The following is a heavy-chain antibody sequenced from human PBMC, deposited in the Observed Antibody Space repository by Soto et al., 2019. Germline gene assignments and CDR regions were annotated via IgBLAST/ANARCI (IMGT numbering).Heavy chain of an antibody. CDR3: ARMRRVAGGYFDY. CDR2: IYPGDSDT. CDR1: GYIFTRYW. J-gene: IGHJ4*02. D-gene: IGHD3-3*01. Sequence: PGESLNLSCQGSGYIFTRYWLVWVRQMPGKGLEWMGIIYPGDSDTRYSPSLQGQVTISADKSISTAYLQWSSLKASDTAMYYCARMRRVAGGYFDYWGQGTLVTVSS. V-gene: IGHV5-51*01.